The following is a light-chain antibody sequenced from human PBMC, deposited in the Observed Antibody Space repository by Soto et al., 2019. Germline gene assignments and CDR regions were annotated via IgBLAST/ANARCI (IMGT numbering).Light chain of an antibody. J-gene: IGKJ4*01. CDR2: DAS. Sequence: EIVLTQSPATVSLSPGERATLSCRASQSVSSYLAWYQQKPGQAPRLLIYDASNRATGIPARCSSSGSGADLTLTISTLEPEDFAVYYWEQRSNWPLTFGGGTKVEIK. CDR3: EQRSNWPLT. CDR1: QSVSSY. V-gene: IGKV3-11*01.